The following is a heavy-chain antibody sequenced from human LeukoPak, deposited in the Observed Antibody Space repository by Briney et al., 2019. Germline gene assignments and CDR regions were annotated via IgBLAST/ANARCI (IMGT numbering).Heavy chain of an antibody. D-gene: IGHD3-10*01. CDR1: GFTFSSYG. V-gene: IGHV3-30*18. Sequence: GGSLRLSCAASGFTFSSYGMHWVRQAPGKGLGWVAVISYDGSNKYYADSVKGRFTISRDNSKNTLYLQMNSLRAEDTAVYYCAKDRGSYGSGSPHDYWGQGTLVTVSS. CDR2: ISYDGSNK. CDR3: AKDRGSYGSGSPHDY. J-gene: IGHJ4*02.